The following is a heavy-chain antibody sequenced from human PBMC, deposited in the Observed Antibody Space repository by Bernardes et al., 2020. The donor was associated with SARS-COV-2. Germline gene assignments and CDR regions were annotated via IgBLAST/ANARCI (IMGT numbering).Heavy chain of an antibody. CDR3: AREWSSFDH. J-gene: IGHJ4*02. D-gene: IGHD1-26*01. CDR1: CGPISVYY. Sequence: SATLSLTCTFSCGPISVYYLSWILPPPGKGLEWIGYIHHTGTTSYNPSLESRVAISVDTSKNQLSLRLNSVTAADTAVYYCAREWSSFDHWGQGTLVTVSS. CDR2: IHHTGTT. V-gene: IGHV4-59*01.